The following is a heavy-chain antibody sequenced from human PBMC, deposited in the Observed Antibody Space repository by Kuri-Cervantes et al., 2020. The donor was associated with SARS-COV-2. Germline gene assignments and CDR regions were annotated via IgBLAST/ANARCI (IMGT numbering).Heavy chain of an antibody. CDR2: INSDGSST. V-gene: IGHV3-74*01. J-gene: IGHJ4*02. CDR3: AREGYGDSFDY. CDR1: GFTFSSYW. Sequence: GESLKISCAASGFTFSSYWMHWVRQAPGKGLVWVSRINSDGSSTSYADSVKGRFTISRDNAKNSLYLQMNSLRAEDTAVYYCAREGYGDSFDYWGQGTLVTVSS. D-gene: IGHD4-17*01.